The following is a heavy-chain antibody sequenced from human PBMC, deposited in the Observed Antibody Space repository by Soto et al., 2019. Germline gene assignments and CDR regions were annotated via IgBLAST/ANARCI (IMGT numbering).Heavy chain of an antibody. CDR1: CGSSSSGSYY. J-gene: IGHJ4*02. CDR3: AAFYGDYVSY. Sequence: SETLSVTCSVSCGSSSSGSYYWGWVRQPPGKGVDGIGSIYYSGSTFSNPSLKSRATLSVDTSKNQFSLKLSSVTAADTAVYSCAAFYGDYVSYWGQG. V-gene: IGHV4-39*01. D-gene: IGHD4-17*01. CDR2: IYYSGST.